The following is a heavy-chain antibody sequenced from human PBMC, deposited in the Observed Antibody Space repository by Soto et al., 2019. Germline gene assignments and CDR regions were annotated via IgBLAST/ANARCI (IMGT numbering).Heavy chain of an antibody. D-gene: IGHD2-15*01. CDR1: GYTFTSYF. CDR2: ISAYNGNT. CDR3: ARDIVVVVAAPPFYAFDV. Sequence: ASVKVSCKASGYTFTSYFISWVRQAPGQGLEWTGWISAYNGNTNYAQKLQGRVTMTTDTSTSTAYMELRSLRSDDTAVYYCARDIVVVVAAPPFYAFDVWGQGTMVT. V-gene: IGHV1-18*01. J-gene: IGHJ3*01.